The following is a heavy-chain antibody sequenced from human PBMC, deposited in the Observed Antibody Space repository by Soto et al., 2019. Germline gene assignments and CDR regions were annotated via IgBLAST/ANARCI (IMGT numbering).Heavy chain of an antibody. CDR2: MNPNSGNT. D-gene: IGHD3-3*01. Sequence: GASVKVSCKASGYTFNNYDIHWVRQAPGHGLEWMGWMNPNSGNTGYAQNFRGRVTMTQNTAIGTAYMELSSLRSEDTAVYFCARDPTGPARHYDFWGGYSPVFGHFDSWGQGVPVTVSS. V-gene: IGHV1-8*02. CDR1: GYTFNNYD. J-gene: IGHJ4*02. CDR3: ARDPTGPARHYDFWGGYSPVFGHFDS.